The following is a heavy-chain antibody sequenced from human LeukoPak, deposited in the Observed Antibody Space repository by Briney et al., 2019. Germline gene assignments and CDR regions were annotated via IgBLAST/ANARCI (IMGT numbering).Heavy chain of an antibody. CDR2: INPSGGST. Sequence: ASVKVSCKASGYTFTSYYIHWVRQAPGQGLEWVGIINPSGGSTTYAQKFQGRVTMTRDTSTSTVYMELSSLRSEDTAVYYCARDREHIVVVTATRDAFDIWGQGTMVTVSS. J-gene: IGHJ3*02. D-gene: IGHD2-21*02. CDR1: GYTFTSYY. CDR3: ARDREHIVVVTATRDAFDI. V-gene: IGHV1-46*01.